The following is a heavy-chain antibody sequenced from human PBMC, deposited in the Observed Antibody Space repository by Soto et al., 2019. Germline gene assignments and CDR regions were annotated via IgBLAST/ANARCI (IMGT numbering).Heavy chain of an antibody. Sequence: PGGSLRLSCAASGFTFSNYWMHWVRQAPGKGLVWVSRINSDGSSTSYADSVKGRFTISRDNAKNTLYLQMNSLRAEDTAVYYWARGMPHSNSIDDWGQGTLVTVSS. J-gene: IGHJ4*02. V-gene: IGHV3-74*01. D-gene: IGHD7-27*01. CDR3: ARGMPHSNSIDD. CDR1: GFTFSNYW. CDR2: INSDGSST.